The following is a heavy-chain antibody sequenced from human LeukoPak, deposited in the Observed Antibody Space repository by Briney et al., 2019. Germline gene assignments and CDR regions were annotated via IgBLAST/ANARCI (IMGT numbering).Heavy chain of an antibody. D-gene: IGHD6-13*01. V-gene: IGHV1-69*05. CDR3: ARGVIAAAGPYENWFDP. CDR2: IIPIFGTA. J-gene: IGHJ5*02. Sequence: ASVKVSCKASGGTFSSYAISWVRQAPGQGLEWMGGIIPIFGTANYAQKFQGRVTITTDESTSTAYMELSRLRSEDTAVYYCARGVIAAAGPYENWFDPWGQGTLVTVSS. CDR1: GGTFSSYA.